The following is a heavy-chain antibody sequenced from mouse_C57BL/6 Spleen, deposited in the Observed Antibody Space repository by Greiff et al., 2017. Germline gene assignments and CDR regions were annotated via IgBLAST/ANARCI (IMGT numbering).Heavy chain of an antibody. CDR2: IYPGDGDT. D-gene: IGHD1-1*01. V-gene: IGHV1-82*01. J-gene: IGHJ2*01. Sequence: QVQLQQSGPELVKPGASVKISCKASGYAFSSSWMNWVKQRPGKGLEWIGRIYPGDGDTNYNGKFKGKATLTADKSSSTAYMQISSLTSEDSAVYFCAREGGSPNYFDYWGQGTTLTVSS. CDR3: AREGGSPNYFDY. CDR1: GYAFSSSW.